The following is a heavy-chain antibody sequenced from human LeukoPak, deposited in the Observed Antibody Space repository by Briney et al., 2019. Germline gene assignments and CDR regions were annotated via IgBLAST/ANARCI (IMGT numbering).Heavy chain of an antibody. CDR2: IKQDGSEK. J-gene: IGHJ4*02. Sequence: PGGSLRLSCAASGFTFSSYWMSWVRQAPGKGLEWVANIKQDGSEKYYVDSVEGRFTISRDNAKNSLYLQMNSLRAVDTAVYYCARAMGSGWIFDYWGQGTLVTVSS. CDR3: ARAMGSGWIFDY. D-gene: IGHD6-19*01. CDR1: GFTFSSYW. V-gene: IGHV3-7*01.